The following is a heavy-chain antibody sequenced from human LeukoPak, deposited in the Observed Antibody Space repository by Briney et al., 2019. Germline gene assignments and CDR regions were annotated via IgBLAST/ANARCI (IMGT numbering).Heavy chain of an antibody. Sequence: PGGSLRLSCAASGFSSYSLNWVRQAPGKGLEWVSSISSGSDYIYYADSVKGRFTISRDNAKNSLYLQMNSLRAEDTAIYYCARDPWGTHAYWGQGTLVTVPS. CDR1: GFSSYS. CDR2: ISSGSDYI. V-gene: IGHV3-21*01. J-gene: IGHJ4*02. CDR3: ARDPWGTHAY. D-gene: IGHD3-16*01.